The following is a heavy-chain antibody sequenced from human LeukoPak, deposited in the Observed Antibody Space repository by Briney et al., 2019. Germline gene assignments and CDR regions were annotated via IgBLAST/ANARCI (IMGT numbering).Heavy chain of an antibody. CDR3: TTTYDY. Sequence: GGSLRLSCAASGFAFSDYSMNWVRQAPGKGLEWVGRIKTKADGGTTDYGAPVKGRFTISRDDSKSTLYLQMNSLKTEDTAVYYCTTTYDYWGQGTLVTVSS. V-gene: IGHV3-15*01. J-gene: IGHJ4*02. CDR2: IKTKADGGTT. CDR1: GFAFSDYS.